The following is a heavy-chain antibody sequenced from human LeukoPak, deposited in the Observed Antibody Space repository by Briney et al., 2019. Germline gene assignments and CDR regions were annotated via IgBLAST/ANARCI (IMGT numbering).Heavy chain of an antibody. D-gene: IGHD3-3*01. CDR3: AILPTDFWSGYPV. CDR2: INHSGST. Sequence: SETLSLTCAVYGGSFSGYYWSWIRQPPGKGLEWIGEINHSGSTNYNPSLKSRVTISVDTSKNQFSLKLSSVTAADTAVYYCAILPTDFWSGYPVWGKGTTVTVSS. V-gene: IGHV4-34*01. CDR1: GGSFSGYY. J-gene: IGHJ6*04.